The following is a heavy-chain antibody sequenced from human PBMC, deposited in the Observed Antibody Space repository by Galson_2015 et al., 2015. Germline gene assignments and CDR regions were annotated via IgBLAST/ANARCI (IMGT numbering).Heavy chain of an antibody. CDR1: GFTFSSYV. D-gene: IGHD3-10*01. CDR3: AKADMVRGANYYYYYYMDV. J-gene: IGHJ6*03. V-gene: IGHV3-9*01. Sequence: SLRLSCAASGFTFSSYVMHWVRQAPGKGLEWVSGISWNSGSIGYADSVKGRFTISRDNSKNTLYLQMNSLRAEDTAVYYCAKADMVRGANYYYYYYMDVWGKGTTVTVSS. CDR2: ISWNSGSI.